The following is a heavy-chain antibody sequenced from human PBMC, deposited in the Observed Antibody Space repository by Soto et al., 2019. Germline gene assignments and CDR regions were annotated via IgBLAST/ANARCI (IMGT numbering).Heavy chain of an antibody. CDR2: INPSGGST. Sequence: ASVKVSCKASGYTFTGYYMHWVRQAPGQGLEWMGIINPSGGSTSYAQKFQGRVTMTRDTSTSTVYMELSSLRSEDTAVYYCAREGIEYYYDSSGYLRLDYWGQGTLVTVSS. CDR1: GYTFTGYY. D-gene: IGHD3-22*01. V-gene: IGHV1-46*01. CDR3: AREGIEYYYDSSGYLRLDY. J-gene: IGHJ4*02.